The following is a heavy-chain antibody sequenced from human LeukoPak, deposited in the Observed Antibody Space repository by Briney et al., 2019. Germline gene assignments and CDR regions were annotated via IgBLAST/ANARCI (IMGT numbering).Heavy chain of an antibody. J-gene: IGHJ6*04. CDR3: AKGGYTQIDYGMDV. V-gene: IGHV3-23*01. CDR1: GFTFSSYV. D-gene: IGHD5-18*01. CDR2: ISGGGGST. Sequence: GGSLRLSCAASGFTFSSYVMSWVRQAPGKGLEWVSTISGGGGSTYYADSVKGRFTISRDNSKNTLYLQMNSLRAEDTAVYYCAKGGYTQIDYGMDVWGKGTTVTVSS.